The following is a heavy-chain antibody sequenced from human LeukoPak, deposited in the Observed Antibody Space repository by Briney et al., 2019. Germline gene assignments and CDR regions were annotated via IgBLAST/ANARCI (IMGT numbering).Heavy chain of an antibody. CDR2: IDPSDSYT. D-gene: IGHD3-9*01. Sequence: GESLKISCKGSGYSFTSYWISWVRQMPGKGLEWMGRIDPSDSYTNCSPSFQGHVTISADKSISTAYLQWSSLKASDTAMYYCARESRYDILTGYSRDYWGQGTLVTVSS. CDR3: ARESRYDILTGYSRDY. J-gene: IGHJ4*02. V-gene: IGHV5-10-1*01. CDR1: GYSFTSYW.